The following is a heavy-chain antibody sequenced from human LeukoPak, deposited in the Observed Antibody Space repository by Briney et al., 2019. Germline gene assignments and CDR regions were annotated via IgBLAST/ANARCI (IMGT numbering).Heavy chain of an antibody. CDR2: IYSGGTT. V-gene: IGHV3-53*01. Sequence: GGSLRLSCAASGFTVSNNFMSWVRQAPGKGLELVSLIYSGGTTKYADSVRGRFTISRDNSKNTLYLQMNSLRAEDTAVYYCARNQPVVTPLGYWGQGTLVTVSS. CDR1: GFTVSNNF. J-gene: IGHJ4*02. CDR3: ARNQPVVTPLGY. D-gene: IGHD4-23*01.